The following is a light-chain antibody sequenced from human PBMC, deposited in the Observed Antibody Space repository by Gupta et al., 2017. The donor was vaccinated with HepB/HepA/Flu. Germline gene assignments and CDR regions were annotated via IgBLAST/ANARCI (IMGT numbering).Light chain of an antibody. V-gene: IGLV1-51*02. CDR1: SSNIGINY. CDR3: GGWDTSLAAYV. J-gene: IGLJ1*01. CDR2: ENN. Sequence: QSVLTPPPSVSAAPGQRVTISCSGTSSNIGINYVSWYQQLPGTAPKLLIYENNRRPSGIPDRFSGSKSGSSATLGITGLQTGDEADYYCGGWDTSLAAYVFGTGTKVTVL.